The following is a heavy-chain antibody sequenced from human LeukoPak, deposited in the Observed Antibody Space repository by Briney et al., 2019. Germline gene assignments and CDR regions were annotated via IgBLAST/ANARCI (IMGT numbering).Heavy chain of an antibody. J-gene: IGHJ4*02. CDR2: ISYDGSNK. V-gene: IGHV3-30*04. CDR1: GFTFSSYA. CDR3: ARGGIAVAGSWTRFDY. D-gene: IGHD6-19*01. Sequence: GGSLRLSCAASGFTFSSYAMHWVRQAPGKGLEWVAVISYDGSNKYYADSVKGRFTISRDNSKNTLYLQMNSLRAEDTAVYYCARGGIAVAGSWTRFDYWGQGTLVTVSS.